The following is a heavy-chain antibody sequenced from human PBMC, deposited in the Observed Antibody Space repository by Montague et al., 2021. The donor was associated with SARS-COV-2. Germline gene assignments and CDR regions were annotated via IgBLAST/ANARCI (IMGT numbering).Heavy chain of an antibody. D-gene: IGHD3-16*01. Sequence: SLRLSFSASGFTFGSYEMNWVRQAPGKGLEWVSYISSSGSTIYYADSVKGRFTISRDNAKNSLYLQMNSLRAEDTAVYYCARDVGELFFLVDAFDIWGQGTMVTVSS. CDR3: ARDVGELFFLVDAFDI. CDR1: GFTFGSYE. V-gene: IGHV3-48*03. J-gene: IGHJ3*02. CDR2: ISSSGSTI.